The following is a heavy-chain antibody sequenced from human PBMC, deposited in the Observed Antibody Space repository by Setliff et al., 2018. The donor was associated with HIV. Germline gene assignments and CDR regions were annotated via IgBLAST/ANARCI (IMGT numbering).Heavy chain of an antibody. Sequence: LRLSCAASGFTFSSYDMNWVRQAPGKGLEWVSHISGTDNTIYYADSVKGRFTISRDIAKTSLYLQMNSLRVEDTAVYYCAREEPFWNGYYYKPSLKSRVTMSVDTSKNQFSLKLSSVTAADTAVYYCAKDGRDVTISGVAPYNWFDPWGQGTLVTVSS. CDR2: ISGTDNTI. CDR1: GFTFSSYD. V-gene: IGHV3-48*03. J-gene: IGHJ5*02. CDR3: AREEPFWNGYYYKPSLKSRVTMSVDTSKNQFSLKLSSVTAADTAVYYCAKDGRDVTISGVAPYNWFDP. D-gene: IGHD3-3*01.